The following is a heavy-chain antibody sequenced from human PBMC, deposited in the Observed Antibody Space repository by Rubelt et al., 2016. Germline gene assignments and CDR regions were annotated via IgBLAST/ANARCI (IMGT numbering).Heavy chain of an antibody. D-gene: IGHD1-1*01. J-gene: IGHJ5*02. Sequence: QVQLQESGPGLVKPSETLSLTCTVSGGSLRGYYWNWIRQPPGKGLEWIGSIYYSGSTYYNPSLKSRVTISVDTSKNQFSLKLSSVTAADTAVYYCARLRWNDFWFDPWGQGTLVTVSS. CDR1: GGSLRGYY. CDR3: ARLRWNDFWFDP. V-gene: IGHV4-59*05. CDR2: IYYSGST.